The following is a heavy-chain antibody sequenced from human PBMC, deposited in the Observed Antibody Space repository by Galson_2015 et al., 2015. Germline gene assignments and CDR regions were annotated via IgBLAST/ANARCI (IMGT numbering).Heavy chain of an antibody. J-gene: IGHJ4*02. D-gene: IGHD2-2*02. V-gene: IGHV3-30*04. Sequence: SLRLSCAASGFSFDSYAIHWVRQAPGKGLEWVALISYNGNTKYYADSVEGRFTISRDNSRNTLFLQMDSQRAEDTAVYYCARDRSSTYTVFDYWGQGTLVTVSS. CDR2: ISYNGNTK. CDR1: GFSFDSYA. CDR3: ARDRSSTYTVFDY.